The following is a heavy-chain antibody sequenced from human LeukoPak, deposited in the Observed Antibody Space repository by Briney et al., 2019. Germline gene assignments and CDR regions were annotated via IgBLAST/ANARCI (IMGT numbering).Heavy chain of an antibody. D-gene: IGHD2-15*01. CDR3: ARELLDSWAVVEDYWYFDL. Sequence: SQTLSLTCTVSGGSISSGSYYWSWIRQPAGKGLEWIGRIYTSGSTNYNPSLKSRVTISVDTSKNQFSPKLGSVTAADTAVYYWARELLDSWAVVEDYWYFDLWGRGTLVTVSS. CDR1: GGSISSGSYY. J-gene: IGHJ2*01. CDR2: IYTSGST. V-gene: IGHV4-61*02.